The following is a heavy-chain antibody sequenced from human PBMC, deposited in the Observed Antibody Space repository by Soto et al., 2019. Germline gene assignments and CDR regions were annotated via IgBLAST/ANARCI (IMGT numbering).Heavy chain of an antibody. Sequence: EVQLVESGGGLVQPGGSLRLSCAASGFIFSDNYMDWVRQAPGKGLEWVGRARNKVSSYTTAYAASVKGRFTISRDDSKNSLYLEMSSLKTEDTAVYFCARLIGTSFDLWGQGTLVTVSS. J-gene: IGHJ4*02. V-gene: IGHV3-72*01. CDR3: ARLIGTSFDL. CDR2: ARNKVSSYTT. D-gene: IGHD6-6*01. CDR1: GFIFSDNY.